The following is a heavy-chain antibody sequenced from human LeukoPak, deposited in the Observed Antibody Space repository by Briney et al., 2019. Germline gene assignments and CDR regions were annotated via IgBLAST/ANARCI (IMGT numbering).Heavy chain of an antibody. CDR2: IYYSGTT. J-gene: IGHJ2*01. Sequence: PSQTLSHTCTVSGGSISSGDYYWSWVRQPRGKGLEWIGYIYYSGTTYYTPSLKSLVTVSVDTFKNQFSLKLSSVTAADTAVYYCARGAYDSSQFDLWGRGTLXTXXS. CDR1: GGSISSGDYY. CDR3: ARGAYDSSQFDL. D-gene: IGHD3-22*01. V-gene: IGHV4-30-4*01.